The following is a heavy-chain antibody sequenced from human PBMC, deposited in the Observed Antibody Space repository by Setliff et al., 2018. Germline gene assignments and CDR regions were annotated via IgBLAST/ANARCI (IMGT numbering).Heavy chain of an antibody. CDR3: VRVPRPAGYSGYGDY. D-gene: IGHD5-12*01. Sequence: ASVKVSCKASGYTFTSYGISWVRQAPGQGLEWMGWISAYNGNTNYAQKLQGRVTMTTDTSTSTAYMELRSLRSDDTAVYYCVRVPRPAGYSGYGDYWGQGTLVTVSS. V-gene: IGHV1-18*01. J-gene: IGHJ4*02. CDR2: ISAYNGNT. CDR1: GYTFTSYG.